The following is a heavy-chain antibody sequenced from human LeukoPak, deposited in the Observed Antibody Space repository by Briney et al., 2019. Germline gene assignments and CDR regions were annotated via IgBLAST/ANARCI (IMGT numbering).Heavy chain of an antibody. CDR3: AKSRGSYYGIIRVSDY. J-gene: IGHJ4*02. CDR2: ISGSGGST. Sequence: GGTLRLSCAASGFTFSSYGMSWVRQAPGKGLEWVSAISGSGGSTYYADSVKGRFTISRDNSKNTLYLQMNSLRAEDTAVYYCAKSRGSYYGIIRVSDYWGQGTLVTVSS. V-gene: IGHV3-23*01. CDR1: GFTFSSYG. D-gene: IGHD1-26*01.